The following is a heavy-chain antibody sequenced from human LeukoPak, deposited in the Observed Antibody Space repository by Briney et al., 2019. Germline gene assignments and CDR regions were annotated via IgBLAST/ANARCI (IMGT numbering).Heavy chain of an antibody. Sequence: GGPLRLSCAVSGFTVSSNHMSWVRQAPGKGLEWVSLIYNDGNTYYTDSVKGRFTISRDNSKNTVFLQMNSLRAEDTAMYYCARDREVVTARAQMDVWGKGTTVTVSS. CDR2: IYNDGNT. CDR1: GFTVSSNH. V-gene: IGHV3-53*01. D-gene: IGHD2-21*02. CDR3: ARDREVVTARAQMDV. J-gene: IGHJ6*04.